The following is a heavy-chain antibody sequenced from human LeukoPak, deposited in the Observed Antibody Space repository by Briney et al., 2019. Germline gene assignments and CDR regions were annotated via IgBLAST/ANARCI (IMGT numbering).Heavy chain of an antibody. CDR3: LYHDNGVTSSLESY. J-gene: IGHJ4*02. D-gene: IGHD3-16*01. Sequence: GGSLRLSCAASGFTFSNYWMLWVRQAPGMGLVWVSRIRSDGSDTTYADSVKGRFTISRDNAKSTLYPQMNSLRAEDTAVYYCLYHDNGVTSSLESYWGQGILVTVSS. CDR2: IRSDGSDT. CDR1: GFTFSNYW. V-gene: IGHV3-74*01.